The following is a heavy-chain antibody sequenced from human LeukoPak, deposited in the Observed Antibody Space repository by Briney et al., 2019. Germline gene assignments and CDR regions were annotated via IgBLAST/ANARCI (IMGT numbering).Heavy chain of an antibody. CDR1: GGSFSGYY. CDR3: ARAVGCSSTSCYPTWGFDY. J-gene: IGHJ4*02. V-gene: IGHV4-34*01. Sequence: PSETLSLTCAVYGGSFSGYYWSWIRQPPGKGLEWIGEINHSGSTNYNPSLKSRVTISVDTSKNQFPLKLSSVTAADTAVYYCARAVGCSSTSCYPTWGFDYWGQGTLVAVSS. CDR2: INHSGST. D-gene: IGHD2-2*01.